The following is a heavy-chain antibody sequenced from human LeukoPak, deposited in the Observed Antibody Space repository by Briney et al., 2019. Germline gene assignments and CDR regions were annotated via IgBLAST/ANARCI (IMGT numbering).Heavy chain of an antibody. CDR3: ARTTLAVAGTGYAFDI. CDR2: IKHDGSEK. Sequence: GGSLRLSCAASGFSFSSFWMSWVRQAPGKGLGWEANIKHDGSEKYYVDSVKGRFTISRDNAKNSLYLQMNSLRAEDTALYYCARTTLAVAGTGYAFDIWGQGTMVTVSS. CDR1: GFSFSSFW. J-gene: IGHJ3*02. V-gene: IGHV3-7*01. D-gene: IGHD6-19*01.